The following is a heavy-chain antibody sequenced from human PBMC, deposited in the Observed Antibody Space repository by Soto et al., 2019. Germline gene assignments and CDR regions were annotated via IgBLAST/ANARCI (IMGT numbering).Heavy chain of an antibody. Sequence: PGGSLRLSCAASGLTFSSYAMSWVRQAPGKGLEWVSAISGSGGSTYYADSVKGRFTISRDNSKNTLYLQMNSLRAEDTAVYYCANSKTITMVRGVEKTYYSYGLDVWGQGTTVTVSS. J-gene: IGHJ6*02. CDR2: ISGSGGST. V-gene: IGHV3-23*01. CDR3: ANSKTITMVRGVEKTYYSYGLDV. CDR1: GLTFSSYA. D-gene: IGHD3-10*01.